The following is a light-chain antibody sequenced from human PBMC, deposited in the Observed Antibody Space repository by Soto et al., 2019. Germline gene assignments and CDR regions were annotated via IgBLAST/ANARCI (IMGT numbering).Light chain of an antibody. CDR3: QRYDNSPTWT. Sequence: EIVLTQSPGTLSLSPGERATLSCRASQSVGSSYLAWYQQKPGQAPRLLISGASSRATGIPDWFSGSGSGTDFTLTISSLVPEDFAVYCCQRYDNSPTWTFGQGTKVEIK. CDR1: QSVGSSY. V-gene: IGKV3-20*01. CDR2: GAS. J-gene: IGKJ1*01.